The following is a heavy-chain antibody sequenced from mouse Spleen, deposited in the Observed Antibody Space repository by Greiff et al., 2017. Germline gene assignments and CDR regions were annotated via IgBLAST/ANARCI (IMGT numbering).Heavy chain of an antibody. CDR3: ARGGEIYYDYDY. J-gene: IGHJ2*01. Sequence: QVQLQQPGAELVMPGASVKLSCKASGYTFTSYWMHWVKQRPGQGLEWIGEIVPSDSYTNYNQKFKGKATLTVDKSSSTAYMQLSSLTSEDSAVYYCARGGEIYYDYDYWGQGTTLTVSS. CDR1: GYTFTSYW. CDR2: IVPSDSYT. D-gene: IGHD2-4*01. V-gene: IGHV1-69*01.